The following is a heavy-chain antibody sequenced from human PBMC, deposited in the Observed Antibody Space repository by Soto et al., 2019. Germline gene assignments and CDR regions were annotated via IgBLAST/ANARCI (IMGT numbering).Heavy chain of an antibody. V-gene: IGHV3-30*18. CDR1: GFTFSSYG. Sequence: HPGGSLSLSCAASGFTFSSYGMHWVRQAPGKGLEWVAVISYDGSNKYYADSVKGRFTISRDNSKNTLYLQMNSLRAEDTAVYYCAKDLSLLGMDVWGQGTTVTVSS. CDR2: ISYDGSNK. J-gene: IGHJ6*02. CDR3: AKDLSLLGMDV. D-gene: IGHD1-26*01.